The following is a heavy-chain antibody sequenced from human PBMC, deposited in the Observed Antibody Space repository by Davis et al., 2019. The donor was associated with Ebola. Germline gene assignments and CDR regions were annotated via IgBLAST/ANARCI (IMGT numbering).Heavy chain of an antibody. CDR1: GYSFTSYA. CDR3: ATLPDI. Sequence: AASVKVSCKASGYSFTSYAINWVRQAPGQGLEWMGWINTNTGNPTYAQGFTGRFVFSLDTSVNMAYLLINSLKTEDAAVYYCATLPDIWGQGTLVTVSS. V-gene: IGHV7-4-1*04. J-gene: IGHJ3*02. CDR2: INTNTGNP.